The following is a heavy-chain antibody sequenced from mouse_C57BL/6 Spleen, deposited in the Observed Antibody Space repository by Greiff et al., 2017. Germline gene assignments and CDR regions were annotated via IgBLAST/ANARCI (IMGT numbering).Heavy chain of an antibody. Sequence: QVQLQQSGPELVKPGASVKISCKASGYAFSSSWMNWVQQRPGKGLEWIGRIYPGDGDTNYNGKFKGKATLTADKSSSTAYMQLSSLTSEDSAVYFCASRGSLTTGAMDYWGQGTSVTVSS. V-gene: IGHV1-82*01. J-gene: IGHJ4*01. D-gene: IGHD6-5*01. CDR1: GYAFSSSW. CDR2: IYPGDGDT. CDR3: ASRGSLTTGAMDY.